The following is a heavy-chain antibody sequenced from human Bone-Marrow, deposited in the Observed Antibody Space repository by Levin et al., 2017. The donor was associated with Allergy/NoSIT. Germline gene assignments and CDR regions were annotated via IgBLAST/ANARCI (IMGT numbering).Heavy chain of an antibody. Sequence: SETLSLTCTVSGGSISSYYWSWIRQPPGKGLEWIGYIYYSGSTNYNPSLKSRVTISVDTSKNQFSLKLSSVTAADTAVYYCARVQGGVRFGELLPPDYYDYGMDVWGQGTTVTVSS. CDR3: ARVQGGVRFGELLPPDYYDYGMDV. CDR2: IYYSGST. D-gene: IGHD3-10*01. V-gene: IGHV4-59*01. J-gene: IGHJ6*02. CDR1: GGSISSYY.